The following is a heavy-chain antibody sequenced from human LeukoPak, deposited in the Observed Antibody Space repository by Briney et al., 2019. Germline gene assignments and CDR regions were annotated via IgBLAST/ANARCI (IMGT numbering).Heavy chain of an antibody. J-gene: IGHJ5*02. CDR1: GFTVSSNY. CDR3: ARASWRYCSSTSCYGNWFDP. D-gene: IGHD2-2*01. Sequence: GGSLRLSCAASGFTVSSNYMSWVRQAPGKGLEWVSVIYSGGSTYYADSVKGRFTIFRDNSKNTVYLQMNSLRAEDTAVYYCARASWRYCSSTSCYGNWFDPWGRGTLVTVSS. V-gene: IGHV3-53*01. CDR2: IYSGGST.